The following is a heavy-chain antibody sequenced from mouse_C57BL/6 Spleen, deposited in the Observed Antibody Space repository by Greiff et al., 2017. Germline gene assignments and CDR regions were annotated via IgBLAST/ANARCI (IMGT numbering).Heavy chain of an antibody. V-gene: IGHV1-55*01. J-gene: IGHJ2*01. D-gene: IGHD1-1*01. CDR1: GYTFTSYW. Sequence: VQLQQPGAELVKPGASVKMSCTASGYTFTSYWITWVKQRPGQGLEWIGDIYPGSGSTNYNEKFKSKATLTVATSSSTAYMQLSSLTSEDSAVYYCARKMNYGRGFDDWGPGTTLTVSS. CDR3: ARKMNYGRGFDD. CDR2: IYPGSGST.